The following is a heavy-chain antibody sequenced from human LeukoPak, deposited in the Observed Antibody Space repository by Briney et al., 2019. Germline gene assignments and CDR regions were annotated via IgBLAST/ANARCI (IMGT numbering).Heavy chain of an antibody. D-gene: IGHD3-22*01. V-gene: IGHV3-23*01. CDR1: GFTFSSYA. CDR2: ISGSGGST. J-gene: IGHJ4*02. Sequence: GGSLRLSCAASGFTFSSYAMSWVRQAPGKGLEWVSAISGSGGSTYYADSVKGRFTISRDNSKNTLYLQMNSLRAEDTAVYYCATSQTLSDYYYDSSGPDYWGQGTLVTVSS. CDR3: ATSQTLSDYYYDSSGPDY.